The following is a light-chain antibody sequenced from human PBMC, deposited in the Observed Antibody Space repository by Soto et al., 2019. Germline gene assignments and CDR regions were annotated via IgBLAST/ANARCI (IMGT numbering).Light chain of an antibody. CDR3: CSYAGRSTLV. Sequence: QSALTQPASVSGSPGQSITISCTGTSSDVGSYNLVSWYQQHPGKAPKLMIYEGGKRPSGVSNRFSGSKSGNTASLTISGLQAEDEADYYCCSYAGRSTLVFGGGTKLTLL. V-gene: IGLV2-23*01. J-gene: IGLJ2*01. CDR2: EGG. CDR1: SSDVGSYNL.